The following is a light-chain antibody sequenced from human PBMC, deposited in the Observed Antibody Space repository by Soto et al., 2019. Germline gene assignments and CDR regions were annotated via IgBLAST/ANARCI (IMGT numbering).Light chain of an antibody. V-gene: IGLV4-69*01. CDR2: LNSDGSH. J-gene: IGLJ2*01. Sequence: HLVLTQSPSASASLGASVKLTCTLSSGHSSYAIAWHQQQPEKGPRFLMKLNSDGSHNKGDGIPDRFSGSSSGAERHLTISSLQSEDEADYYCQTWGTGILVFGGGTKVTVL. CDR1: SGHSSYA. CDR3: QTWGTGILV.